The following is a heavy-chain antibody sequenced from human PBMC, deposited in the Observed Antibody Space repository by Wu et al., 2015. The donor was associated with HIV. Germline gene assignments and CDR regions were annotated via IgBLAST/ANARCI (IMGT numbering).Heavy chain of an antibody. CDR1: GYTFTGYY. J-gene: IGHJ5*02. D-gene: IGHD2-15*01. Sequence: QVQLVQSGAEVKKPGASVKVSCKASGYTFTGYYMHWVRQAPGQGLEWMGWINPNSGGTNYAQKFQGRVTMTRDTSISTAYMELSRLRSDDTAVYYCARDLRRYIVVPRARWFDPWGQGTLVTVSS. V-gene: IGHV1-2*02. CDR2: INPNSGGT. CDR3: ARDLRRYIVVPRARWFDP.